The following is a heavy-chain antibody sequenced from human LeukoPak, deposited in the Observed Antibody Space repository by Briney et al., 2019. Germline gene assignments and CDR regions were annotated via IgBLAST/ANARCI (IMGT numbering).Heavy chain of an antibody. CDR3: ARKEGYSTSSSDY. CDR1: GFTFSLHA. Sequence: AGSLRLSCEAAGFTFSLHAMSWIRQAPGKGLEWVSGISGNGGSTYYADSVKGRITISRDNSKNTMYMQKDSLRGEDTAIYYCARKEGYSTSSSDYWGQGTLVTVSS. V-gene: IGHV3-23*01. J-gene: IGHJ4*02. CDR2: ISGNGGST. D-gene: IGHD6-6*01.